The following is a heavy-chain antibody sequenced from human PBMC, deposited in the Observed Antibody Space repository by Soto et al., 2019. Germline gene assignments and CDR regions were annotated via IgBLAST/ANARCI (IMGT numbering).Heavy chain of an antibody. CDR1: GGSISSGSYY. V-gene: IGHV4-39*01. D-gene: IGHD6-13*01. CDR2: IYYSGIT. CDR3: ARHSRPGYYYYFMDV. J-gene: IGHJ6*03. Sequence: PSETLSLTCTVSGGSISSGSYYWGWIRQPPGKGLEWIGSIYYSGITYYNPSLKSRVTISIDTSKNQFSLKLSSVTAADTAVYYCARHSRPGYYYYFMDVWGKGTTVTVSS.